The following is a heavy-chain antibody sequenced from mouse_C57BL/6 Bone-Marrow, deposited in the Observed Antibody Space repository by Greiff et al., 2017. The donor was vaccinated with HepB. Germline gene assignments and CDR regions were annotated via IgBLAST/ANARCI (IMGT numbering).Heavy chain of an antibody. CDR2: IYPGDGDT. Sequence: VQVVESGAELVKPGASVKISCKASGYAFSSYWMNWVKQRPGKGLEWIGQIYPGDGDTNYNGKFKGKATLTADKSSSTAYMQLSSLTSEDSAVYFCARRWPYAMDYWGQGTSVTVSS. J-gene: IGHJ4*01. CDR3: ARRWPYAMDY. D-gene: IGHD2-3*01. V-gene: IGHV1-80*01. CDR1: GYAFSSYW.